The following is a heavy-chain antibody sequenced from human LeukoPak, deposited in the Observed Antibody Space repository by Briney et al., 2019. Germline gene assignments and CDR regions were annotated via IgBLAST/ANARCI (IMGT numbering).Heavy chain of an antibody. J-gene: IGHJ4*02. V-gene: IGHV6-1*01. Sequence: SQTLSLTCAISGDSVSSNSAAWNWIRQSPSRGLEWLERTYYRSKWYNDYAVSVKSRITINPDTSKNQFSLQLNSVTPEDTAVYYCARDMAPDYYDSSGYQVGFDYWGQGTLVTVSS. CDR2: TYYRSKWYN. CDR1: GDSVSSNSAA. D-gene: IGHD3-22*01. CDR3: ARDMAPDYYDSSGYQVGFDY.